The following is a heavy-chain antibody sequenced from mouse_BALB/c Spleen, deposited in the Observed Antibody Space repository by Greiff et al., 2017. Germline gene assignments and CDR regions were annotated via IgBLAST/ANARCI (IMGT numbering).Heavy chain of an antibody. CDR3: ARHGGFDY. CDR1: GFAFSSYD. CDR2: ISSGGGST. V-gene: IGHV5-12-1*01. Sequence: DVKLVESGGGLVKPGGSLKLSCAASGFAFSSYDMSWVRQTPEKRLEWVAYISSGGGSTYYPDTVKGRFTISRDNAKNTLYLQMSSLKSEDTAMYYCARHGGFDYWGQGTTLTVSS. J-gene: IGHJ2*01.